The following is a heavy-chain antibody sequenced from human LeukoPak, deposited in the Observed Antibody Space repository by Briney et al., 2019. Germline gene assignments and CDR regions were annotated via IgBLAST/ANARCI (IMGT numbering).Heavy chain of an antibody. Sequence: PSETLSLTCVVSGYSISSGYYWGWIRQPPGKGLEWIGSIYHTGSTYYNPSLESRVTISVDTSKNEFSLNLNSVTAADTAVYYCARAGWIITSGIDYWGQGALVTVSS. CDR3: ARAGWIITSGIDY. CDR1: GYSISSGYY. CDR2: IYHTGST. J-gene: IGHJ4*02. V-gene: IGHV4-38-2*01. D-gene: IGHD3-10*01.